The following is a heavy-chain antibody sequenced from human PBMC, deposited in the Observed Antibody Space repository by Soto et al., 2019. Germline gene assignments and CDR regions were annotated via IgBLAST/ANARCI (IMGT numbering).Heavy chain of an antibody. J-gene: IGHJ4*02. Sequence: QVQLVQSGAEVKKPGSSVKVSCKASGGIFSTYAISWLRQAPGQGLEWMGGIIPLFGTPNYAQRFQGRVTITADESTSTAYMELSSRRSEDTAVYYCARDRDDYGSGHYYHRIDFWGQGTLVTVSS. CDR3: ARDRDDYGSGHYYHRIDF. CDR1: GGIFSTYA. V-gene: IGHV1-69*01. CDR2: IIPLFGTP. D-gene: IGHD3-10*01.